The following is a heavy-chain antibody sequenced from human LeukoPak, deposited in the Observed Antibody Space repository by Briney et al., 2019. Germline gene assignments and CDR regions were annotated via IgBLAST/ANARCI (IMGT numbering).Heavy chain of an antibody. CDR2: IWYDGSNI. CDR3: ARTCSGGTCHGVWYLDL. V-gene: IGHV3-33*01. D-gene: IGHD2-15*01. Sequence: PGRSLRLSCAASGFTPSSYAMHWVRPAPGKGLGWVAIIWYDGSNIGYADSVKGRFAISRDNSKNTLFLQMNSLRAEDTAVYYCARTCSGGTCHGVWYLDLWGRGTLVTASS. CDR1: GFTPSSYA. J-gene: IGHJ2*01.